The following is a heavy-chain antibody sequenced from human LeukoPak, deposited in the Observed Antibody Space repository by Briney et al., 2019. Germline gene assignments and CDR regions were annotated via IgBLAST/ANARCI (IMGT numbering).Heavy chain of an antibody. D-gene: IGHD1-1*01. Sequence: SQTLSLTCAISGDSVSSNTAAWNWIRQSPSRGLEWLGRTYYRSKWYNDYAVSVKSRITINSDTSKNQFSLQLDSVTPEDTAVYYCARGYSSTMRTTGNDYWGQGTLVTVSS. CDR1: GDSVSSNTAA. CDR2: TYYRSKWYN. CDR3: ARGYSSTMRTTGNDY. J-gene: IGHJ4*02. V-gene: IGHV6-1*01.